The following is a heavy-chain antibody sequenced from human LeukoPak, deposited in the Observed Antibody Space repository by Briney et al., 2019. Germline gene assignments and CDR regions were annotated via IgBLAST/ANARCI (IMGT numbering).Heavy chain of an antibody. CDR3: ASPLMVRGVINPRGYYYYGMDV. J-gene: IGHJ6*02. D-gene: IGHD3-10*01. CDR2: INPNSGGT. CDR1: GYTFTGYY. V-gene: IGHV1-2*02. Sequence: GASVKVSCKASGYTFTGYYMHWVRQAPGQGLEWMGWINPNSGGTNYAQKFQGGVTMTRDTSISTAYMELSRLRSDDTAVYYCASPLMVRGVINPRGYYYYGMDVWGQGTTVTVSS.